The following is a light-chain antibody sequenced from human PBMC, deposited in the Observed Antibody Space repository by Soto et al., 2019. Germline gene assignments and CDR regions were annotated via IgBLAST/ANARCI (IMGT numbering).Light chain of an antibody. CDR2: EGS. Sequence: QSALTQPASVSGSPGQSITISCTGTSSDVGSYNLVSWYQQHPGKAPKLIMYEGSQRPSGVSNRFSGSKSGNTASLTISGLQAEDEADYYCCSYAGSRAVVFGGGTKLTVL. V-gene: IGLV2-23*01. CDR3: CSYAGSRAVV. CDR1: SSDVGSYNL. J-gene: IGLJ2*01.